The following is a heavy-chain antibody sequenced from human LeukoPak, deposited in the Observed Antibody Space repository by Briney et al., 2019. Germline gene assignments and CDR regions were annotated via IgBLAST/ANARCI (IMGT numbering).Heavy chain of an antibody. CDR1: GGSISSGGYY. V-gene: IGHV4-31*03. CDR2: IYYSGST. D-gene: IGHD3-22*01. CDR3: ARASSGYYLNPDY. J-gene: IGHJ4*02. Sequence: SQTLSLTCTVSGGSISSGGYYWSWIRQHPGKGLEWIGYIYYSGSTYYNPSLKSRVTISVDTSKNQFSLKLSSVAAADTAVYYCARASSGYYLNPDYWGQGTQVTVSS.